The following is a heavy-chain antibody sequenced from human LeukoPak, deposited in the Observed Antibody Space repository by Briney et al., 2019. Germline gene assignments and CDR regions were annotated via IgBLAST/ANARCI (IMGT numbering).Heavy chain of an antibody. Sequence: PGGSLRLSCAASEFPFSSYVTHWVRQVPGKGLVWVSRISHDGRSRTYADSVKGRFTISRDNAENTLYLQMNSLRVEDTAVYFCARDRDYIFFDYWGQGALVTVSS. D-gene: IGHD4-11*01. CDR1: EFPFSSYV. J-gene: IGHJ4*02. CDR3: ARDRDYIFFDY. CDR2: ISHDGRSR. V-gene: IGHV3-74*01.